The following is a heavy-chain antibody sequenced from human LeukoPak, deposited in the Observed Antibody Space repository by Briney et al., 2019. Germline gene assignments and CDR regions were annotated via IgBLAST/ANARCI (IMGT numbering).Heavy chain of an antibody. V-gene: IGHV1-18*01. CDR2: ISAYNGNT. CDR3: ARDRESYYYDSSGYGYDAFDI. Sequence: ASVKVSCKASGYTFTSYGISWVRQAPGQGLEWMGWISAYNGNTNYAQKLQGRVTMTTDTSTSTAYMELSRLRSDDTAVYYCARDRESYYYDSSGYGYDAFDIWGQGTMVTVSS. D-gene: IGHD3-22*01. J-gene: IGHJ3*02. CDR1: GYTFTSYG.